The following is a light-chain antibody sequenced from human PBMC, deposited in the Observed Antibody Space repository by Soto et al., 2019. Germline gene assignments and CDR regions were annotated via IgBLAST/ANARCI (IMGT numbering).Light chain of an antibody. J-gene: IGLJ2*01. CDR1: SSDVGGYNY. Sequence: QSALTQPPSASGSPGQSVTISCTGTSSDVGGYNYVSWYQQHPGKAPELMIYEVSKRPSGVPDRFSGSESGNTASLTVSGLQAEDEADYYCTSYAGSDNLVFGGGTKLTVL. V-gene: IGLV2-8*01. CDR2: EVS. CDR3: TSYAGSDNLV.